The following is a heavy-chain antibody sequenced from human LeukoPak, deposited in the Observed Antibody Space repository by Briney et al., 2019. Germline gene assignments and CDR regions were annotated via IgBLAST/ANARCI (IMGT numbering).Heavy chain of an antibody. D-gene: IGHD5-12*01. CDR3: ATHSPEWRYSGYYNYYYIDV. CDR1: GYTFSRHG. Sequence: ASVKVSCKASGYTFSRHGISWVRQAPGQGLEWMGWISAYNGNTNYAEKIQGRVTMTEDTSTDTAYMELSSLRSEDTAVYYCATHSPEWRYSGYYNYYYIDVWGKGTTVTISS. J-gene: IGHJ6*03. V-gene: IGHV1-18*01. CDR2: ISAYNGNT.